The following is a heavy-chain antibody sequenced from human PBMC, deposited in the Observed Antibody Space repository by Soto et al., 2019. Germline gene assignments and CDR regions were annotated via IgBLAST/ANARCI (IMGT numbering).Heavy chain of an antibody. V-gene: IGHV1-69*02. J-gene: IGHJ6*02. Sequence: SVKVSCKASGGTFSSYTISWVRQAPGQGLEWMGRIIPILGIANYAQKFQGRVTITADKSTSTAYMELSSLKASDTAMYYCARNYGSGSYFKPTYYYYGMDVWGQGTTVTVSS. D-gene: IGHD3-10*01. CDR1: GGTFSSYT. CDR3: ARNYGSGSYFKPTYYYYGMDV. CDR2: IIPILGIA.